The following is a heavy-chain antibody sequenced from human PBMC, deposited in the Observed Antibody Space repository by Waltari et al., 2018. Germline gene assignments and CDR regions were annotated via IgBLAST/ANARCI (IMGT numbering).Heavy chain of an antibody. V-gene: IGHV4-4*02. CDR2: ISHSGST. CDR1: GVSINSHW. CDR3: ARNFDS. J-gene: IGHJ4*02. Sequence: QVQLQEPGPGLVQPSETLSLTCAVSGVSINSHWWSWVRQPPGKGLEWIGEISHSGSTGYNPSLESRVTISLDKSNNQLSLKMNSVTAADTAVYYCARNFDSWGQGTLVTVSS.